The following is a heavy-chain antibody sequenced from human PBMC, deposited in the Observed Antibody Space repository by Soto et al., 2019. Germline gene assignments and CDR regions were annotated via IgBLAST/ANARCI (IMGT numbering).Heavy chain of an antibody. D-gene: IGHD6-13*01. J-gene: IGHJ6*02. CDR3: AADLREQQLVRDYYYGMDV. CDR2: IVVGSGNT. CDR1: GFTFTSSA. Sequence: SVKVSCKASGFTFTSSAVQWVRQARGQRLEWIGWIVVGSGNTNYAQKFQERVTITRDMSTITAYMELSSLRSEDTAVYYCAADLREQQLVRDYYYGMDVWGQGTTVTVSS. V-gene: IGHV1-58*01.